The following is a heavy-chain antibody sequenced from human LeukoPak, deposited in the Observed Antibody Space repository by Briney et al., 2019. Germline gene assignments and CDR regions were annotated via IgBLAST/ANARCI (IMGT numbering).Heavy chain of an antibody. Sequence: GASVKVSCKASGYTFTGYYMHWVRQAPGQGLEWMGWINPNSGGTNYAQKFQGRVTMTRDTSISTAYMELSRLRSDDTAVYYCAREGASIAVAGLYYYCMDVWGQGTTVTVSS. D-gene: IGHD6-19*01. CDR1: GYTFTGYY. CDR3: AREGASIAVAGLYYYCMDV. V-gene: IGHV1-2*02. J-gene: IGHJ6*02. CDR2: INPNSGGT.